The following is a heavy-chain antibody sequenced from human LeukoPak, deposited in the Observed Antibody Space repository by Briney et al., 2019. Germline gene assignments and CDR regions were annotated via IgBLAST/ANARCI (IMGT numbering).Heavy chain of an antibody. CDR2: IKSKTDGGTT. Sequence: PGGSLRLSCAASGFTFSSNWMSWVRQAPGKGLEWVGRIKSKTDGGTTDYAAPVKGRFTISRDDSKNTLYLQMNSLKTEDTAVYYCTASSDAFIVLMVYALDYWGQGTLVTVSS. V-gene: IGHV3-15*01. CDR1: GFTFSSNW. CDR3: TASSDAFIVLMVYALDY. J-gene: IGHJ4*02. D-gene: IGHD2-8*01.